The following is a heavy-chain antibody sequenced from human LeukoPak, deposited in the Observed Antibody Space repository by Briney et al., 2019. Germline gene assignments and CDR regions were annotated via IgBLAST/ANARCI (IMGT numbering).Heavy chain of an antibody. J-gene: IGHJ4*02. D-gene: IGHD3-22*01. V-gene: IGHV4-59*01. CDR2: IYSSGST. CDR3: ARFRYYYDSSFDY. Sequence: SETLSLTCTVSGGSISSYYWSWIRQPPGKGLEWIGYIYSSGSTNYNPSLKSRVTISVDTSKNQFSLKLSSVTAADTAVYYCARFRYYYDSSFDYWGQGTLVTVSS. CDR1: GGSISSYY.